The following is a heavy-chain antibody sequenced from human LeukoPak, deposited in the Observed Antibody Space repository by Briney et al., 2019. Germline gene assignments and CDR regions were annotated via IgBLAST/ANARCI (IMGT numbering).Heavy chain of an antibody. CDR1: GFIFDDYA. Sequence: GGSLRLSCAASGFIFDDYAMHWVRQAPGKGLERVSAISGSGGSTYYADSVKGRFTISRDNSKNTLYLQMNSLRAEDTAVYYCAKDRRGRGYDFDYWGQGTLVTVSS. CDR3: AKDRRGRGYDFDY. J-gene: IGHJ4*02. CDR2: ISGSGGST. D-gene: IGHD5-12*01. V-gene: IGHV3-23*01.